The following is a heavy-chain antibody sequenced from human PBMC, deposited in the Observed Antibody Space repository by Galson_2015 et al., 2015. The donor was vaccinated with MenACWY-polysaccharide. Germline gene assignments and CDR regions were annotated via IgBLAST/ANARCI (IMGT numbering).Heavy chain of an antibody. CDR1: GFTSSGYG. J-gene: IGHJ4*02. CDR2: RSDDGSNE. CDR3: ARGLAVADPFDY. V-gene: IGHV3-30*03. D-gene: IGHD6-19*01. Sequence: SLRLSCAASGFTSSGYGMHWVRQAPGKGLEWVAVRSDDGSNEDYADSVKGRFTIFRDNSKNTLYLQMKSLIAVDTAVYYCARGLAVADPFDYWGQGTLVTVSS.